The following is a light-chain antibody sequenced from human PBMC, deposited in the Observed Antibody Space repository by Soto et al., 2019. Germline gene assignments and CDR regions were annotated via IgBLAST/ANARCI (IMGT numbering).Light chain of an antibody. CDR2: GAS. V-gene: IGKV3-15*01. CDR1: QSVSSN. Sequence: EIVMSQSPATLSVSPGERATLSCRASQSVSSNLAWYQQKPGQAPRLLISGASTRATGISARFSGSGSGTEFTLTISSLQSEDFGVYYCHQYNNWPTFGQGTKVDIK. J-gene: IGKJ1*01. CDR3: HQYNNWPT.